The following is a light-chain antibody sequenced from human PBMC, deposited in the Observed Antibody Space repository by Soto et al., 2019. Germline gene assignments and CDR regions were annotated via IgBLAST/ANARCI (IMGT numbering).Light chain of an antibody. CDR2: SNN. J-gene: IGLJ2*01. Sequence: QSVLTQPPSASGTPGQRVTISCSGSSSNIGSNTVNWYQQLPRTAPKLLIYSNNQRPSGVPDRFSGSKSGPSASLAISGLQSEDEADYYCATWDDSLNGVVFGGGTKVTVL. CDR3: ATWDDSLNGVV. CDR1: SSNIGSNT. V-gene: IGLV1-44*01.